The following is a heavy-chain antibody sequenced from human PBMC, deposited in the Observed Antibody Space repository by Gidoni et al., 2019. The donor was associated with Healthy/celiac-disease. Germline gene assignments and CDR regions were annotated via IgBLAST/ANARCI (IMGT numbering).Heavy chain of an antibody. Sequence: EVQRVESGGGWVQPGGSRRLSGAADGCTVSSNYMSWVRQAPGKGLEWVSVIYSGGSTYYADSVTGRFTISRYNSKNTLYLQMNSLRAEDTAVYYCARALPPGVWLDYWGQGTLVTVSS. CDR3: ARALPPGVWLDY. CDR1: GCTVSSNY. D-gene: IGHD2-8*01. V-gene: IGHV3-66*01. J-gene: IGHJ4*02. CDR2: IYSGGST.